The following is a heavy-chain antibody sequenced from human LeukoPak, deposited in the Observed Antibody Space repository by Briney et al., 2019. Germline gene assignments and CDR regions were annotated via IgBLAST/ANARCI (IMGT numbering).Heavy chain of an antibody. CDR3: AKTQIDWELGYFDY. Sequence: GGALRLSCAASGFTFFSYAMSRGRPAPGKGLGWGSAISGSGGSTYYADSVKGRFTISRDNSKNTLYLQMNSLRAEDTAVYYCAKTQIDWELGYFDYWGQGTLVTVSS. D-gene: IGHD1-26*01. J-gene: IGHJ4*02. CDR1: GFTFFSYA. CDR2: ISGSGGST. V-gene: IGHV3-23*01.